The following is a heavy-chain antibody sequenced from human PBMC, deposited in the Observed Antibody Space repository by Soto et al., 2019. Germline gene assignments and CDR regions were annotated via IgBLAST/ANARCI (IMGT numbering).Heavy chain of an antibody. CDR2: IYCSGST. D-gene: IGHD3-22*01. J-gene: IGHJ3*02. V-gene: IGHV4-30-4*01. CDR1: GGSISSGDYY. CDR3: ARDRPIVVVPRVEQRDAFDI. Sequence: SETLSLTCTVSGGSISSGDYYWSWIRQPPGKGLEWIGYIYCSGSTYYNPSLKSRVTISVDTSKNQFSLKLSSVTAADTAVYYCARDRPIVVVPRVEQRDAFDIWGQGTMVTV.